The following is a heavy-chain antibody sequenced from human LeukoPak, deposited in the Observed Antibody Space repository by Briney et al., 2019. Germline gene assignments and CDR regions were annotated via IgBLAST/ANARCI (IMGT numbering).Heavy chain of an antibody. Sequence: ASVKVSCKASGYTFTSYGISWVRQAPGQGLEWMGWISGYNGNANYAQKFQGRVTMTTDTSTSTAYMEVRSLRSDDTAVYYCARGAVAALGPDYWGPGTLVTVSS. CDR1: GYTFTSYG. J-gene: IGHJ4*02. D-gene: IGHD2-15*01. V-gene: IGHV1-18*01. CDR3: ARGAVAALGPDY. CDR2: ISGYNGNA.